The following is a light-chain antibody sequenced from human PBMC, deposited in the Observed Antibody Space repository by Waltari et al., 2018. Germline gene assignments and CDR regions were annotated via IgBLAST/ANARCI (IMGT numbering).Light chain of an antibody. CDR3: SSQSSNDVVL. Sequence: QSALTQPASVSGSPGQSVTIFCAGTSIDVGGYNSVSWYQEHPGQAPRVSIYDVSDRPPGVSDRFSASNSGNTASLTISGLQSEDEAAYYCSSQSSNDVVLFGGGTKLTVL. CDR1: SIDVGGYNS. CDR2: DVS. J-gene: IGLJ2*01. V-gene: IGLV2-14*01.